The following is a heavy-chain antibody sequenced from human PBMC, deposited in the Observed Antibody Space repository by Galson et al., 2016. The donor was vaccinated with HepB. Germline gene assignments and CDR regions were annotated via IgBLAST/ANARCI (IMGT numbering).Heavy chain of an antibody. D-gene: IGHD5-18*01. J-gene: IGHJ4*02. CDR1: GGSISSGGYY. CDR2: IYYSGST. Sequence: TLSLTCTVSGGSISSGGYYWSWIRQHPGKGLQWIGYIYYSGSTHYNPSLKSRVTISLDTSKNRFSLKLTSVAAADTAVYYCARSGYSYALSFDYWGQGALVTVSS. V-gene: IGHV4-31*03. CDR3: ARSGYSYALSFDY.